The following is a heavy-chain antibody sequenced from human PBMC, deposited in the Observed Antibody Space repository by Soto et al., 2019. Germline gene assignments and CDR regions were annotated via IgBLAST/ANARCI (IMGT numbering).Heavy chain of an antibody. V-gene: IGHV1-2*04. D-gene: IGHD1-7*01. Sequence: QVQLVQSGAEVKKPGASVKVSCKASGHTLTGYYMHWVRQAPGQGLEWMGWINPNSGGTNYAQKFQGWVTMTRDTSISTAYMELSRLRSDETAVYYCARDELRGPSDYYGMDVWGQGTTVTVSS. J-gene: IGHJ6*02. CDR1: GHTLTGYY. CDR2: INPNSGGT. CDR3: ARDELRGPSDYYGMDV.